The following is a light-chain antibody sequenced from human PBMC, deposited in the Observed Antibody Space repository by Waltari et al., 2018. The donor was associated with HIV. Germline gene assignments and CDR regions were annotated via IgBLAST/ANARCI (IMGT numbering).Light chain of an antibody. CDR1: ENIANY. CDR2: DAS. Sequence: DIHLTQSPSSVSAFLGQRVSITCQASENIANYLNWYQVKPGRVPKLLIYDASHLEDGVPSRFRGAGSGTRFTLTINNLQPEDVATYVCQQYDYLPPGTFGPGT. J-gene: IGKJ3*01. V-gene: IGKV1-33*01. CDR3: QQYDYLPPGT.